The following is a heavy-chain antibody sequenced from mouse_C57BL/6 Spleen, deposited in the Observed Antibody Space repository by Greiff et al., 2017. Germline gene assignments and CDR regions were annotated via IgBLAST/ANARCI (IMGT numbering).Heavy chain of an antibody. Sequence: QVQLQQSGAELMKPGASVKLSCKATGYTFTGYWLEWVQQRPGHGLEWIGEIFPGSGSTNYNEKVKGKVTFTAYTSSNTAYMQLSNLTTVDSAIYSCARSGYEYDDPFAYWGQGTLVTVSA. CDR2: IFPGSGST. CDR1: GYTFTGYW. V-gene: IGHV1-9*01. D-gene: IGHD2-4*01. J-gene: IGHJ3*01. CDR3: ARSGYEYDDPFAY.